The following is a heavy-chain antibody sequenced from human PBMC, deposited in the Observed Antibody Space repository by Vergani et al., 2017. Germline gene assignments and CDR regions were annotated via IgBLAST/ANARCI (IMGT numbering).Heavy chain of an antibody. CDR1: ADSISSGSYY. CDR3: ARQRPGSGWSPGDFDD. Sequence: QLQLQQSGPGLVKPSETLFLTCTVSADSISSGSYYWGWIRQPPGKSLEWIGSIYYSGLTYYNPSLKRRVAISVDTSKNQFSLKVPSVTAADTAVYFCARQRPGSGWSPGDFDDWGQGILVTVSS. V-gene: IGHV4-39*01. J-gene: IGHJ4*02. CDR2: IYYSGLT. D-gene: IGHD6-19*01.